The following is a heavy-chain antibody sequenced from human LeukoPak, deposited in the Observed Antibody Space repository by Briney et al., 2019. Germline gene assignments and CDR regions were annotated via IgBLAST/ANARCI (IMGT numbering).Heavy chain of an antibody. CDR2: IYYSGST. Sequence: SETLSLTCTVSGGSISSSDYYWGWIRQPPGKGLEWIGSIYYSGSTYHNPSLKGRVTISIDTSKNQFSLRLTSVTAADTAVYYCARHFTTVTPWYFDYWGQGTLVTVSS. CDR1: GGSISSSDYY. D-gene: IGHD4-17*01. J-gene: IGHJ4*02. CDR3: ARHFTTVTPWYFDY. V-gene: IGHV4-39*01.